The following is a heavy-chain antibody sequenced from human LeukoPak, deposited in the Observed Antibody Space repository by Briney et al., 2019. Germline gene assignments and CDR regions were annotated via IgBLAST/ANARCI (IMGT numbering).Heavy chain of an antibody. CDR1: GGSISSSSYY. J-gene: IGHJ3*02. V-gene: IGHV4-39*07. CDR3: ACYYYDSSGYYSHAFDI. Sequence: SETLSLTCTVSGGSISSSSYYWGWIRQPPGKGLEWIGSIYYSGSTYYNPSLKSRVTISVDTSKNQFSLKLSSVTAADTAVYYCACYYYDSSGYYSHAFDIWGQGTMVTVSS. CDR2: IYYSGST. D-gene: IGHD3-22*01.